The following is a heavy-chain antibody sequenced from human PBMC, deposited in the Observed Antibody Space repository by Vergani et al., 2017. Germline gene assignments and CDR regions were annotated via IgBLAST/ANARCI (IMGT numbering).Heavy chain of an antibody. J-gene: IGHJ2*01. V-gene: IGHV1-69*01. Sequence: QVQLVQSGAEVKKPGSSVKVSCKASGSTFSSYAISWVRQAPGQGLEWMGGIIPIFGTANYAQKFQGRVTITADESTSTAYMELSSLRSEDTAVYYCARDRGITIFGAPWYFDLWGRGTLVTVSS. CDR3: ARDRGITIFGAPWYFDL. D-gene: IGHD3-3*01. CDR1: GSTFSSYA. CDR2: IIPIFGTA.